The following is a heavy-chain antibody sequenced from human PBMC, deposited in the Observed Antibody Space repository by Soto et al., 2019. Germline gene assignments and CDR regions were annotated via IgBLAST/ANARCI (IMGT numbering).Heavy chain of an antibody. CDR2: IIPVFGTA. Sequence: QMQLVQSGAEVKRPGSSVKVSCKASGGTISSYAIKWVRQAPGQGLEWMGGIIPVFGTANYAQKFQGRVKITADESTSTAYMDLSSLRSEDTAVYYCAAYYYDSGGYYYFDYWGQGTLVTVSS. J-gene: IGHJ4*02. V-gene: IGHV1-69*01. CDR3: AAYYYDSGGYYYFDY. D-gene: IGHD3-22*01. CDR1: GGTISSYA.